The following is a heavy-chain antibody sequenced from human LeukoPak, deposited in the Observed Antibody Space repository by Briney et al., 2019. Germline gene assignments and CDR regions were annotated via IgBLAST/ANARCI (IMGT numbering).Heavy chain of an antibody. CDR3: ARDSSGSYYDIGLGDAFDI. CDR1: GFTFSSHS. V-gene: IGHV3-21*05. D-gene: IGHD1-26*01. Sequence: PGGSLRLSCAASGFTFSSHSINWVRQAPGKGLEWTSYISRSSDEIFYADSVKGRFTISRDNAKNSLYLQMNSLRAEDTALYHCARDSSGSYYDIGLGDAFDIWGQGTMVTVSS. J-gene: IGHJ3*02. CDR2: ISRSSDEI.